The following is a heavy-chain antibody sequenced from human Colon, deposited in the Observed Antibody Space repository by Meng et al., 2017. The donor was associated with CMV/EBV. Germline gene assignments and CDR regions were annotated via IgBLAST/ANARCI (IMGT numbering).Heavy chain of an antibody. CDR1: GFTPRRFE. Sequence: GESLKISCAASGFTPRRFEHQWERQAPGKGLEWVTLGANKACAGSVKGRFTISRDSSKNSLYLQMNSLRAEDTAVYYCARDLGLIVVARDAFDIWGQGTMVTVSS. CDR3: ARDLGLIVVARDAFDI. J-gene: IGHJ3*02. D-gene: IGHD3-22*01. V-gene: IGHV3-33*01. CDR2: GANK.